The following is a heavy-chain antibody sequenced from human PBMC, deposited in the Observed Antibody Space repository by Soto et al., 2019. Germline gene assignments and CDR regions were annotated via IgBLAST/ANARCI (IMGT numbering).Heavy chain of an antibody. D-gene: IGHD6-6*01. V-gene: IGHV3-30*18. Sequence: QPGGSLRLSCAASGFTFSSYGMHWVRQAPGKGLEWVAVISYDGSNKYYADSVKGRFTISRDNSKNTLYLQMNSLRAEDTAVYYCAKPVSSSQRDAFDIWGQGTMVTVSS. CDR3: AKPVSSSQRDAFDI. CDR2: ISYDGSNK. J-gene: IGHJ3*02. CDR1: GFTFSSYG.